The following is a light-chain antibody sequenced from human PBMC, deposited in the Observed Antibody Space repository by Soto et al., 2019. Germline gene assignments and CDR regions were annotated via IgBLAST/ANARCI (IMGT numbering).Light chain of an antibody. CDR3: QQRSNWFT. Sequence: EIVLTQSPATLSLSPGERATLSCRASQSVSSYLAWYQQKPGQAPRLLIYDASNSATGIPARFSGSGSGTDFTLNISSLEPEDFAVYYCQQRSNWFTFGQGTRLESK. J-gene: IGKJ5*01. CDR2: DAS. CDR1: QSVSSY. V-gene: IGKV3-11*01.